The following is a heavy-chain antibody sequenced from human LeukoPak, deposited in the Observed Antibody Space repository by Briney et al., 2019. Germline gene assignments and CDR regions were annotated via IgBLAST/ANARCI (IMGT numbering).Heavy chain of an antibody. CDR3: ARGTTVTNLDY. Sequence: SETLSLTCTVSGGSTSSYYWSWIRQPPGKGLEWIGYIYYSGSTYYNPSLKSRVTISVDTSKNQFSLKLSSVTAADTAVYYCARGTTVTNLDYWGQGTLVTVSS. J-gene: IGHJ4*02. CDR1: GGSTSSYY. CDR2: IYYSGST. V-gene: IGHV4-30-4*01. D-gene: IGHD4-17*01.